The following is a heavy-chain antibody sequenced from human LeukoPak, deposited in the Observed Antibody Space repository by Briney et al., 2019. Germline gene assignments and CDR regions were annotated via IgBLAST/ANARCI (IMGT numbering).Heavy chain of an antibody. CDR1: GFTFSDYY. Sequence: GGSLRLSCAASGFTFSDYYMSWIRQTPGKGLAWDSYISSSGSTIYYADSVKGRFTISRDNAKNSLYLQMNSLRAEDTAVYYCARVYYCGGDCHFDYWGQGTLVTVSS. V-gene: IGHV3-11*04. CDR2: ISSSGSTI. CDR3: ARVYYCGGDCHFDY. D-gene: IGHD2-21*01. J-gene: IGHJ4*02.